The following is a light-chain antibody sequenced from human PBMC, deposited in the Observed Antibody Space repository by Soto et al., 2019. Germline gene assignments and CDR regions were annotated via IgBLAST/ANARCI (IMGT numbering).Light chain of an antibody. V-gene: IGLV2-14*01. CDR1: SSDVGGYNF. Sequence: QSVLTQPASVSGSPGHSITISCTATSSDVGGYNFVSWYQQHPGKAPKLMIYEVSNRPSGVSNRFSGSKSGNTASLTISGLQAEDEADYYCSSYTSSSTLYVFGTGTKLTVL. J-gene: IGLJ1*01. CDR2: EVS. CDR3: SSYTSSSTLYV.